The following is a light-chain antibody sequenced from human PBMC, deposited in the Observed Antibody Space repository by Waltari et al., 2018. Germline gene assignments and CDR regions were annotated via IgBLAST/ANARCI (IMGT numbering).Light chain of an antibody. Sequence: QRTQCPSTSSDPVGEEVPLICRATQRISDWLAWYQHKPGKAPNLLIYKASNLKSGVPSRFSGSGSGTEFTLTISSLQPDDCGTYYCQQFYRYPLTFGGGTKVEI. CDR1: QRISDW. V-gene: IGKV1-5*03. J-gene: IGKJ4*01. CDR2: KAS. CDR3: QQFYRYPLT.